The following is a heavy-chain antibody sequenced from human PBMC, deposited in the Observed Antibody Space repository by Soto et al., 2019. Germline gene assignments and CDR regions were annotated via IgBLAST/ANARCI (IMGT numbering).Heavy chain of an antibody. V-gene: IGHV2-5*02. Sequence: QITLKESGPTLVKPTQTLTLTCTCSGFSVSTSGVAMGWIRQPPGKALEWLALIYWDDDKRYSPSLNSRLAITKDTSKNQVVLTMTNMDPVDTATYYCAHRGYDSSGYLNWFDPWGQGTLVTVSS. J-gene: IGHJ5*02. CDR3: AHRGYDSSGYLNWFDP. CDR2: IYWDDDK. CDR1: GFSVSTSGVA. D-gene: IGHD3-22*01.